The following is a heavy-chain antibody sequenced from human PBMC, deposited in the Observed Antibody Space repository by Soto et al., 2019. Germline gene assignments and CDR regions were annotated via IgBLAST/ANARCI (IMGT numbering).Heavy chain of an antibody. V-gene: IGHV4-28*01. CDR1: GYSISSSNW. CDR3: ARREIQGPIDY. J-gene: IGHJ4*02. Sequence: QVQLQESGPGLVKPSDTLSLTCAVSGYSISSSNWWGWIRQPPGKGLEWIGYIYYSGTTYYNPSLKSRVIMSVDTSKHQFSLRLTSVTAVDTAVYYCARREIQGPIDYWGQGTLVTVSS. CDR2: IYYSGTT. D-gene: IGHD1-26*01.